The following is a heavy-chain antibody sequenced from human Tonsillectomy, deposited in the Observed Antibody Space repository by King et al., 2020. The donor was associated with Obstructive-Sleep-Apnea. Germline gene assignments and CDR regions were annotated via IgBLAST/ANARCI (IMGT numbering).Heavy chain of an antibody. D-gene: IGHD6-19*01. V-gene: IGHV3-30-3*01. CDR1: GFTFSSYA. J-gene: IGHJ1*01. CDR3: ARVLRSGRYLWYLQH. Sequence: VQLVESGGGVVQPGRSLRLSCAASGFTFSSYAMHWVRQAPGKGLEWVAVISYDGSTKYYADSVKGRFTISRDNSKNTLFLQMNSLRAEDTAVYSCARVLRSGRYLWYLQHWGQGTLVTVSS. CDR2: ISYDGSTK.